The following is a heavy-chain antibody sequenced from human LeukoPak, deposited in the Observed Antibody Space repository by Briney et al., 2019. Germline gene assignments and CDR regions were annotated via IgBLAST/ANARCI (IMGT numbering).Heavy chain of an antibody. CDR3: ARATIRKGLLTGFYPKL. CDR1: GFTFSSYA. Sequence: GGSLRLSCAASGFTFSSYAMHWVRQAPGKGLEWVAVISYDGSNKYYADSVKGRFTISRDNSKNTLYLQMNSLRAEDTAVYYCARATIRKGLLTGFYPKLWGQGTLVTVSS. V-gene: IGHV3-30-3*01. J-gene: IGHJ4*02. D-gene: IGHD3-9*01. CDR2: ISYDGSNK.